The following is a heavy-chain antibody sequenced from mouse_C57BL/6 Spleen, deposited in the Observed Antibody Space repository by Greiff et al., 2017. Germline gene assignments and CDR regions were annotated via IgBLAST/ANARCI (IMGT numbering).Heavy chain of an antibody. CDR3: AREGLKRAMDY. CDR2: IDPSDSET. CDR1: GYTFTSYW. J-gene: IGHJ4*01. Sequence: VQLQQPGAELVRPGSSVKLSCKASGYTFTSYWMHWVKQRPIQGLEWIGNIDPSDSETHYNQKFKDKATLTVDKSSSTAYMQLSSLTSEDSAVYYCAREGLKRAMDYGGQGTSVTVSS. D-gene: IGHD1-3*01. V-gene: IGHV1-52*01.